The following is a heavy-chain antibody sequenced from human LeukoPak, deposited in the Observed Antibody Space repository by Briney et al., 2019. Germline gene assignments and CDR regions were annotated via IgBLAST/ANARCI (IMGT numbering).Heavy chain of an antibody. J-gene: IGHJ4*02. CDR2: IDPSDSYT. V-gene: IGHV5-10-1*01. Sequence: GESLKISCKGSGYSFTTYWISWVRQMPGKGLEWMGRIDPSDSYTNYSPSFQGHVTISADKSINTAFLHLNSPQASDTAMYYCARHLPTTLTLDYWGQGTLVTVSS. CDR1: GYSFTTYW. CDR3: ARHLPTTLTLDY. D-gene: IGHD4-11*01.